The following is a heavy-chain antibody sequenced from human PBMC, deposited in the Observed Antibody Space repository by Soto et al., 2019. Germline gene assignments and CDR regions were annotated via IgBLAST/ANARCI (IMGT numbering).Heavy chain of an antibody. J-gene: IGHJ4*02. V-gene: IGHV3-23*01. D-gene: IGHD3-22*01. CDR1: GFTFSSYA. Sequence: SLRLSCAASGFTFSSYAMSWVRQAPGKGLEWVSAISGSGGNTYYADSVKGRFTISRDNSKNTLYLQMNSLRAEDTAVYYCAKDRASYYYDSSGYYYFDCWGQGTLVTVSS. CDR3: AKDRASYYYDSSGYYYFDC. CDR2: ISGSGGNT.